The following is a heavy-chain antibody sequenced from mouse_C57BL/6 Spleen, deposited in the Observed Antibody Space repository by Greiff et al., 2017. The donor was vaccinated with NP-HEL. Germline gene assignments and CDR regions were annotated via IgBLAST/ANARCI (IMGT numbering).Heavy chain of an antibody. CDR1: GYTFTSYW. Sequence: VKLQQPGAELVRPGSSVKLSCKASGYTFTSYWMHWVKQRPIQGLEWIGNIDPSDSETHYNQKFKDKATLTVDKSSSTAYMQLSSLTSEDSAVYYCARYYDGYDYYAMDYWGQGTSVTVSS. CDR2: IDPSDSET. D-gene: IGHD2-3*01. J-gene: IGHJ4*01. V-gene: IGHV1-52*01. CDR3: ARYYDGYDYYAMDY.